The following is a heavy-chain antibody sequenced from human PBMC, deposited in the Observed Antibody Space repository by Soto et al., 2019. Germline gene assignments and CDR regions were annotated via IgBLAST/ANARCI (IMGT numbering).Heavy chain of an antibody. CDR2: IYWDDDK. V-gene: IGHV2-5*02. J-gene: IGHJ4*02. CDR3: AHHGSFDY. CDR1: GFSLSTMGVG. D-gene: IGHD6-25*01. Sequence: QITLKESGPPLVKPTQPLTLTCTFSGFSLSTMGVGVARIRQPPGKALEWLALIYWDDDKRYSPSLKSRLTITTDTSKTQVVFTMTNVDPVDTATYYCAHHGSFDYWGQGTLVTVSS.